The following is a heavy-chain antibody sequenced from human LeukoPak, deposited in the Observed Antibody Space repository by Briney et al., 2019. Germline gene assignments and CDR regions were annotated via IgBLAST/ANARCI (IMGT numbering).Heavy chain of an antibody. CDR3: ARSSAYDGFDI. CDR2: IYTIGTT. D-gene: IGHD5-12*01. V-gene: IGHV4-4*09. Sequence: PSETLSFTCSVSGDSVSSFYWSWIRQPPGKALEWIGYIYTIGTTYYNPSLQSRVTISVDTSKNQFSLKLSSVTAADTAVYYCARSSAYDGFDIWGQGTMVTVSS. J-gene: IGHJ3*02. CDR1: GDSVSSFY.